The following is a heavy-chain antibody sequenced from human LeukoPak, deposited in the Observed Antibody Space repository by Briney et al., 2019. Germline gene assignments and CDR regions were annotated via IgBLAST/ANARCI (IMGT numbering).Heavy chain of an antibody. CDR1: GGTFSSYA. J-gene: IGHJ5*02. CDR2: INPSGGRT. Sequence: ASVKVSCKASGGTFSSYAISWVRQAPGQGLEWMGMINPSGGRTTYAQKFQGRVTMTRDTSTSTAYIELYSLRSDDTAVYYCTRGGRDYGDTRFDPWGQGTLVTVSS. D-gene: IGHD4-17*01. CDR3: TRGGRDYGDTRFDP. V-gene: IGHV1-46*01.